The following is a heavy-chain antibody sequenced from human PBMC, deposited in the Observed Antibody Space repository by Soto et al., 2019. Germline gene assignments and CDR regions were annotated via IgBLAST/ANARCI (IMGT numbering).Heavy chain of an antibody. CDR3: ASVPDY. V-gene: IGHV4-30-2*01. CDR2: MYHSGST. CDR1: GGSISSGGYS. D-gene: IGHD2-2*01. Sequence: QLQLQESGSGLVKPSQTLSLTCAVSGGSISSGGYSWSWIRQPPGKGLEWIGYMYHSGSTYYNPSTNSPVTISIGRPKSQCSLKLSAVHAAGTAVYYCASVPDYWGQGILVTVSS. J-gene: IGHJ4*02.